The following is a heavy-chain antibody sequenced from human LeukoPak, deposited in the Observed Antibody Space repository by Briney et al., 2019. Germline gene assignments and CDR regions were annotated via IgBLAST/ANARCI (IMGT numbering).Heavy chain of an antibody. J-gene: IGHJ4*02. Sequence: GGSXRLSCAASGFTFSDYYMSWIRQAPGKGLEWVSYISSSGSTIYYADSVKGRFTISRDNSKNTLYLQMNSLRAEDTAVYYCAKDLDIVVVVAATQDDYWGQGTLVTVSS. D-gene: IGHD2-15*01. CDR1: GFTFSDYY. V-gene: IGHV3-11*04. CDR2: ISSSGSTI. CDR3: AKDLDIVVVVAATQDDY.